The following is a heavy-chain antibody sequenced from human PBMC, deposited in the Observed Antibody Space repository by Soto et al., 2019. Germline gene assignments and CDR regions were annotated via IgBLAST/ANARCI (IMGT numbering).Heavy chain of an antibody. V-gene: IGHV1-18*01. Sequence: GASVKVSCKASGYTFTNYGISWVRQAPGQGLEWMGWISGYNGDTNYAQKLQGRVTMTTNTSTSTAYMELSSLTSDDTAVYYCASAGGIPSRYCSSTSCPNWFDPWGQGTLVTVSS. CDR2: ISGYNGDT. CDR3: ASAGGIPSRYCSSTSCPNWFDP. J-gene: IGHJ5*02. CDR1: GYTFTNYG. D-gene: IGHD2-2*01.